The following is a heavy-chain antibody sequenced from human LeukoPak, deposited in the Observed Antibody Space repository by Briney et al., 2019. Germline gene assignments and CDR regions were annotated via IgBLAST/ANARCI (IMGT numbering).Heavy chain of an antibody. J-gene: IGHJ4*02. Sequence: PSETLSLTCTVSRRSISSYTWSWIRQPPGQGLEWIGYIYYSGSTDYNPSLKSRVNISVDTSKNQFSLKLSSVTAADTAVYYCARVRVSSGSHPWYFDYWGQGTLVTVSS. D-gene: IGHD3-22*01. V-gene: IGHV4-59*01. CDR2: IYYSGST. CDR1: RRSISSYT. CDR3: ARVRVSSGSHPWYFDY.